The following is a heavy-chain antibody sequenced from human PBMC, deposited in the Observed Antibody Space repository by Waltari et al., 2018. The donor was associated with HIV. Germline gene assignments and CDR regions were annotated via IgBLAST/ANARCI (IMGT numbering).Heavy chain of an antibody. CDR2: IYYSGST. CDR3: ARDIPYGGLDAFDV. D-gene: IGHD3-10*01. J-gene: IGHJ3*01. V-gene: IGHV4-61*08. CDR1: GASVSSGDY. Sequence: QVQLQESGPGLVKPSETLSLPCTVSGASVSSGDYWSCLRRPPGKGLEWIGYIYYSGSTSYNPSLEGRVTISIDRSKNQFSLKLTSVTADDTAVYYCARDIPYGGLDAFDVWGQGTVVIVSS.